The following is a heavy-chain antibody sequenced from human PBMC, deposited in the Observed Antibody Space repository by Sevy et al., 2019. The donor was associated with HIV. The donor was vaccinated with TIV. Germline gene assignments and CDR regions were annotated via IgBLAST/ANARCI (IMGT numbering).Heavy chain of an antibody. V-gene: IGHV7-4-1*02. CDR3: ARDRFLAWSHDYYGLDV. CDR1: GYKLTNYD. CDR2: INTDTGGP. J-gene: IGHJ6*01. D-gene: IGHD3-3*01. Sequence: ASVKVSCKASGYKLTNYDINWVRQAPGQGLQWLGRINTDTGGPTYVPGFAGRFVFSWDRSVNTAHLQISSLKPEDTAVHYCARDRFLAWSHDYYGLDVWGQGTTVTVSS.